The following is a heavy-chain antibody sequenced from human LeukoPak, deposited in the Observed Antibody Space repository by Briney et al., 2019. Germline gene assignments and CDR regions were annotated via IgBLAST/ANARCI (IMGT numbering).Heavy chain of an antibody. D-gene: IGHD3-16*02. Sequence: PRGSLRLSCAVSEFTFSSYEMNWVRQAPGKGLEWVSYISSSGSSKYYADSVKGRFTISRDNAKNSLYLQMNSLRVEDTAVYYCARAEHNIWGSYRYLDYWGQGTLVTVSS. J-gene: IGHJ4*02. V-gene: IGHV3-48*03. CDR3: ARAEHNIWGSYRYLDY. CDR1: EFTFSSYE. CDR2: ISSSGSSK.